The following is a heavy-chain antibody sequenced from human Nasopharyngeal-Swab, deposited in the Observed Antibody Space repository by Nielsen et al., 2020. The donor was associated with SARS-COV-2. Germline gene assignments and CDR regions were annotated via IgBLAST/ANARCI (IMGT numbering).Heavy chain of an antibody. J-gene: IGHJ4*02. Sequence: GASLKISCTASGFTFSFYAMHWVRQAPGKGLEWVAVTSSDGRNTYYADSVKGRFTISRDNSKNTLYLQMNSLRAEDTALYYCARDNGVLPGALDSWGQGTLVTVSS. D-gene: IGHD2-8*01. CDR2: TSSDGRNT. CDR3: ARDNGVLPGALDS. V-gene: IGHV3-30*04. CDR1: GFTFSFYA.